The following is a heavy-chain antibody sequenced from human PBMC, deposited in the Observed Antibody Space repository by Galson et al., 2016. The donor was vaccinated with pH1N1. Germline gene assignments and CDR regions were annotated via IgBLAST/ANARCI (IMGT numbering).Heavy chain of an antibody. D-gene: IGHD6-13*01. Sequence: CAISGDSVSSNSAAWNWIRQSPSRGLEWLGRTYYRSKWYNDYAVSVKSRITINPDTSKNQFSLQLNSVTPEDTAVYHCARDGIAAAGIRRDQYYFDYWGQGTRVTVSS. CDR1: GDSVSSNSAA. J-gene: IGHJ4*02. CDR3: ARDGIAAAGIRRDQYYFDY. V-gene: IGHV6-1*01. CDR2: TYYRSKWYN.